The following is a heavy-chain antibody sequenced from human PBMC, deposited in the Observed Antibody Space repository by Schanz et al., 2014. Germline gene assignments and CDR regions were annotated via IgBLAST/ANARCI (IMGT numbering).Heavy chain of an antibody. CDR2: MYSSGST. CDR1: GGSINSGGYR. V-gene: IGHV4-39*01. J-gene: IGHJ5*02. D-gene: IGHD3-10*01. Sequence: QLQLQESGPGLVKASETLSLTCSVSGGSINSGGYRWGWTRQPPGKGLEWIGTMYSSGSTYYNPPQKSRDTIPAHTSRTHFPLRVISVTAADTALYYCARLRGGGVIITTWGQGTLVTVSS. CDR3: ARLRGGGVIITT.